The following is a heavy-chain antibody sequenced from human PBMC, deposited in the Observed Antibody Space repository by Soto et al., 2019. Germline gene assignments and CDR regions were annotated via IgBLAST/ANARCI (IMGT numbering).Heavy chain of an antibody. CDR1: GGTFSSYG. CDR2: SIPIFDTA. CDR3: ARHDCISSSCYYYYYYGLDV. V-gene: IGHV1-69*12. Sequence: QVQLVQSGAAVKKPGSSVKVSCKASGGTFSSYGISWVRQAPGQGLEWMGGSIPIFDTANYAQKFQGRVTFTADESTSTAYMELSSLRSEDTAVYYCARHDCISSSCYYYYYYGLDVWGLGTTVTVSS. J-gene: IGHJ6*02. D-gene: IGHD2-2*01.